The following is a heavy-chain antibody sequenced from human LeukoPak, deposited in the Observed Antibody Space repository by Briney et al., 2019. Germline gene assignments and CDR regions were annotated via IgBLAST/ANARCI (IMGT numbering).Heavy chain of an antibody. CDR1: GGSFSGYY. J-gene: IGHJ4*02. D-gene: IGHD3-3*01. V-gene: IGHV4-34*01. CDR3: ARGPPNCYYDFWSGHLFDY. Sequence: KTSETLSLTCAVYGGSFSGYYWSWIRQPPGKGLEWIGEINHIGSTNYNPSPKRRVTISVDKSKNQFSLKLSSVTAADTAVYYCARGPPNCYYDFWSGHLFDYWGQGTLVTVSS. CDR2: INHIGST.